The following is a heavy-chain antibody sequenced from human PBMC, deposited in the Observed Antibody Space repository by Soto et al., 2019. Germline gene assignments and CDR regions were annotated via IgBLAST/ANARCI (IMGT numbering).Heavy chain of an antibody. D-gene: IGHD6-19*01. J-gene: IGHJ4*02. CDR3: ASYPYSSGWYVY. CDR1: GESFSGYY. CDR2: INHSGST. Sequence: SETLSLTCAVYGESFSGYYWSWIRQPPGKGLEWIGEINHSGSTNYNPSLKSRVTISVDTSKNQFSLKLSSVTAADTAVYYCASYPYSSGWYVYWGQGTLVTVSS. V-gene: IGHV4-34*01.